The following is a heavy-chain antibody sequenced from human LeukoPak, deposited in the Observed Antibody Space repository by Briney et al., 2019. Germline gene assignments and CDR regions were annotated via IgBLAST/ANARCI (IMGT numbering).Heavy chain of an antibody. CDR3: VRSKDVYNLLDY. CDR1: GFTFSNYA. V-gene: IGHV3-64*01. D-gene: IGHD5-24*01. CDR2: IISTGGHT. J-gene: IGHJ4*02. Sequence: GGSLRLSCAASGFTFSNYAMHWVRQAPGKGPESVSGIISTGGHTYYANSVKGRFTISRDNSKNTLNLQMGSLRAEDMAVYYCVRSKDVYNLLDYWGQGTLVTVSS.